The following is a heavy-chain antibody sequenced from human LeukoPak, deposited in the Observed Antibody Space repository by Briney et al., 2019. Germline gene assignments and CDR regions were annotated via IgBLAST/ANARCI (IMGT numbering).Heavy chain of an antibody. J-gene: IGHJ4*02. CDR2: INHSGST. V-gene: IGHV4-34*01. D-gene: IGHD2-21*02. Sequence: PSETLSLACAVYGGSFSGYYWSWIRQPPGKGLEWIGEINHSGSTNYNPSLKSRVTISVDTSKNQFSLKLSSVTAADTAVYYCARCGGDSPLPDYWGQGTLVTVSS. CDR1: GGSFSGYY. CDR3: ARCGGDSPLPDY.